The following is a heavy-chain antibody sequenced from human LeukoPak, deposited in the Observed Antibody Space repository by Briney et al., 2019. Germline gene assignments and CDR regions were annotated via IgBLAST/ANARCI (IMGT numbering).Heavy chain of an antibody. CDR3: AKAPVTTCRGAYCYPFDY. D-gene: IGHD2-21*01. CDR2: ISDSGNT. CDR1: GFTLSSYA. V-gene: IGHV3-23*01. J-gene: IGHJ4*02. Sequence: GGTLRLSCAASGFTLSSYAMSWVRQAPGKGLEWVSAISDSGNTYHADSVKGRFTISRDSSKNTLFLQMNRLRPEDAAVYYCAKAPVTTCRGAYCYPFDYWGQGTLVTVSS.